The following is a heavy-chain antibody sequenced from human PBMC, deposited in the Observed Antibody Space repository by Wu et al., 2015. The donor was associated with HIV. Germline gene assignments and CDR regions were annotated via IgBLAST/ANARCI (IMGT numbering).Heavy chain of an antibody. J-gene: IGHJ6*02. V-gene: IGHV1-8*01. CDR1: GFTFTSFD. CDR2: MNPNSGNT. D-gene: IGHD5-24*01. Sequence: QVQLVQSGAEVKKPGASVKVSCKAPGFTFTSFDINWVRQATGQGLEWMGWMNPNSGNTGYAQKFQGRVTMTRNSSISTAYMELSSLKSEDTAVYYCARDVEMPTIHSYHYAMDVWAKGPRSPSP. CDR3: ARDVEMPTIHSYHYAMDV.